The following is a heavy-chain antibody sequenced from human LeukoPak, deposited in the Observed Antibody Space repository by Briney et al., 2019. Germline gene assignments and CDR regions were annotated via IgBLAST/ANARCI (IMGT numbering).Heavy chain of an antibody. D-gene: IGHD2-21*02. Sequence: ASVKVPCKASGYTFTSYYMHWVRQAPGQGLEWMGIINPSGGSTSYAQKFQGRVTMTRDTSTSTVYMELSSLRSEDTAVYYCARGDVVTATYYYYYYGMDVWGQGTTVTVSS. J-gene: IGHJ6*02. CDR2: INPSGGST. CDR3: ARGDVVTATYYYYYYGMDV. V-gene: IGHV1-46*01. CDR1: GYTFTSYY.